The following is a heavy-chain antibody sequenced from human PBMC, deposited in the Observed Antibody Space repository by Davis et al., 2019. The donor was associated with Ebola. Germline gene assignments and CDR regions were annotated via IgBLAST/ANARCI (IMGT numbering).Heavy chain of an antibody. CDR1: GGSISNYY. V-gene: IGHV4-59*01. CDR3: AREIGRISTVTTNGGGAFDI. D-gene: IGHD4-17*01. J-gene: IGHJ3*02. Sequence: PSETLSLTCTVSGGSISNYYWSWIRQPPGKGLEWIGYIYYSGTTNYNSSLKSRVTISVDTSKNQFSLKLSSVTAADTAVYYCAREIGRISTVTTNGGGAFDIWGQGTMVTVSS. CDR2: IYYSGTT.